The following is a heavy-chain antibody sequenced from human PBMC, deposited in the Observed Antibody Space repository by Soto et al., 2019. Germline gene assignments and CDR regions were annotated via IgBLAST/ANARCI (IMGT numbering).Heavy chain of an antibody. Sequence: QVQLQESGPGLLKPSETLSLTCTVSGGSISSYFYIWVRQPPGKGLEWIGSVYYTGTTDYNPSLTSRVTISVGTSKTQFSLNLRSVTAADTAVYYCARDLAAVPRAFDYGGRGTLVTVSS. CDR1: GGSISSYF. D-gene: IGHD6-13*01. CDR3: ARDLAAVPRAFDY. CDR2: VYYTGTT. V-gene: IGHV4-59*01. J-gene: IGHJ4*02.